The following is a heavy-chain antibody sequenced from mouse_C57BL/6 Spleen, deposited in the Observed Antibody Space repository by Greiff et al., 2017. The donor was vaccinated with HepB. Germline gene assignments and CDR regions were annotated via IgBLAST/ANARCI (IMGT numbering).Heavy chain of an antibody. CDR3: ARGGLNYGSSYGWYFDV. Sequence: VQLQQPGAELVKPGASVKLSCKASGYTFTSYWMHWVKQRPGQGLEWIGMIHPNSGSTNYNEKFKSKATLTVDKSSSTAYMQLSSLTSEDSAVYYCARGGLNYGSSYGWYFDVWGTGTTVTVSS. CDR2: IHPNSGST. J-gene: IGHJ1*03. D-gene: IGHD1-1*01. V-gene: IGHV1-64*01. CDR1: GYTFTSYW.